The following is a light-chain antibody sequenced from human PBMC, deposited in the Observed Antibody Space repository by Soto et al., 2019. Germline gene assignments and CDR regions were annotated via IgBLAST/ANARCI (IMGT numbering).Light chain of an antibody. CDR3: HQDNTWPLYT. V-gene: IGKV3-15*01. J-gene: IGKJ2*01. CDR1: QGVSSN. Sequence: DIVMTQSPATLSVSLGERATISCRASQGVSSNLAWYQQKPGKAPRLLIYGASTRANGIPARFSGSGSVTEFSLTISGVQSKDILVFYFHQDNTWPLYTFGQGTKLEIK. CDR2: GAS.